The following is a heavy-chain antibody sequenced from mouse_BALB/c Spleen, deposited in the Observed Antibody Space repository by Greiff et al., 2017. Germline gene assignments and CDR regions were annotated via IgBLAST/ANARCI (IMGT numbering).Heavy chain of an antibody. CDR1: GFTFSSYT. CDR2: ISSGGSYT. V-gene: IGHV5-6-4*01. D-gene: IGHD1-1*01. Sequence: EVHLVESGGGLVKPGGSLKLSCAASGFTFSSYTMSWVRQTPEKRLEWVATISSGGSYTYYPDSVKGRFTISRDNAKNTLYLQISSLKSEDTAMYYCTRDYYYGSSDYAMDYWGQGTSVTVSS. CDR3: TRDYYYGSSDYAMDY. J-gene: IGHJ4*01.